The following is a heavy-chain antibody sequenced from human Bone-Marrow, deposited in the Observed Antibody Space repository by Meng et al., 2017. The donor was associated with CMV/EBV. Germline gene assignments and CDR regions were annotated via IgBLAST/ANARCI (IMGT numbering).Heavy chain of an antibody. CDR1: GYTFTSYD. Sequence: ASVKVSCKASGYTFTSYDINWVRQATGQGLEWMGWMNPNSGNTGYAQKFQGRVTMTRNTSISTAYMELSSLRSEDTAVYYCARVPNVLRFLEWLQYYYYYYGMDGWGQGTTVTVSS. D-gene: IGHD3-3*01. V-gene: IGHV1-8*01. CDR3: ARVPNVLRFLEWLQYYYYYYGMDG. CDR2: MNPNSGNT. J-gene: IGHJ6*02.